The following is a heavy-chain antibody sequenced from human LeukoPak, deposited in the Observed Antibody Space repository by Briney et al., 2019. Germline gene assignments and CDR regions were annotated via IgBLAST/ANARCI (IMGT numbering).Heavy chain of an antibody. D-gene: IGHD6-6*01. V-gene: IGHV4-30-4*08. Sequence: PSETLSLTCTVSGGSISSGDYYWSWIRQPPGKGLEWIGYIYYSGSTYYNPSLKSRVTISVDTSKNQFSLKLSSVTAADTAVYYCARSRRVSTRGPEESIAAQWGQGTLVTVSS. J-gene: IGHJ4*02. CDR3: ARSRRVSTRGPEESIAAQ. CDR2: IYYSGST. CDR1: GGSISSGDYY.